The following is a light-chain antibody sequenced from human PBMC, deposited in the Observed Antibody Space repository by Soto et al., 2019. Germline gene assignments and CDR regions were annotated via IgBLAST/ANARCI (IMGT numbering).Light chain of an antibody. CDR3: QQYGRT. J-gene: IGKJ1*01. V-gene: IGKV3-20*01. Sequence: VLTQSPCTLSLSPGESATLSCRASQTVSITYLTWYQQKPGRAPRLLISRTSNRATGIADRFSGSGSGTDFSLTISSLEPEDSAVYFCQQYGRTFGQGTKVDIK. CDR1: QTVSITY. CDR2: RTS.